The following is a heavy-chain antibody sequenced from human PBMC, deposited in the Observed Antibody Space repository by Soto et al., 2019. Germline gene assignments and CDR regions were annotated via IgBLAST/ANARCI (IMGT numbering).Heavy chain of an antibody. CDR3: ARVYVARGYYLDN. D-gene: IGHD3-10*01. CDR1: GGSVSSGSHY. V-gene: IGHV4-61*01. Sequence: SETLSLTCTVSGGSVSSGSHYWSWIRQPPGKGLEWIGYVYYSGSTNYNPSLKSRVTISADTSQNQFSLKLSSVTAADTAVYYCARVYVARGYYLDNWGQGALVTVS. CDR2: VYYSGST. J-gene: IGHJ4*02.